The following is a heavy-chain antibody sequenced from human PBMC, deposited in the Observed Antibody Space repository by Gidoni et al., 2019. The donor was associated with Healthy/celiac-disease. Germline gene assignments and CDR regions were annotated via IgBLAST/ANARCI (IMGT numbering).Heavy chain of an antibody. V-gene: IGHV4-34*01. CDR1: GGSCSGYY. D-gene: IGHD6-19*01. CDR2: INHSGST. CDR3: ARLAVPRRGYYYGMDV. J-gene: IGHJ6*02. Sequence: QVQLQQSVSGLLNPSETLSLPCAVYGGSCSGYYWRWIRQPPGKGLEWIGEINHSGSTNYNPTLRSRVTISVDTSKNQLSLKLSAVTAADTAVYYCARLAVPRRGYYYGMDVWGQGTTVTVSS.